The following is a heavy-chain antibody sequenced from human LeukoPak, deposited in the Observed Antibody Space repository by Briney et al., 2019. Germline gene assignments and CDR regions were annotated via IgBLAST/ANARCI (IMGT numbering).Heavy chain of an antibody. CDR3: ARDPSYYDFWSGPLNYFDY. CDR2: IYHSGST. J-gene: IGHJ4*02. D-gene: IGHD3-3*01. CDR1: GGSISSGGYS. Sequence: SQTLSLTCAVSGGSISSGGYSWSWIRQPPGKGLEWIGYIYHSGSTYYNPSLKSRVTISVDTSKNQFPLKLSSVTAADTAVYYCARDPSYYDFWSGPLNYFDYWGQGTLVTVSS. V-gene: IGHV4-30-2*01.